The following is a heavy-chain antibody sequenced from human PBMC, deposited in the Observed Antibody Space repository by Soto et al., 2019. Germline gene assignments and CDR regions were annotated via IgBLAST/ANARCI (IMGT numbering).Heavy chain of an antibody. CDR1: GYTFSSYG. J-gene: IGHJ6*02. V-gene: IGHV1-18*04. CDR2: ISPYDGNR. Sequence: QAQLMQSGAEVKRPGASVKVSCRSSGYTFSSYGISWVRLAPGQGLEWLGWISPYDGNRNYAQTLQGRVYMTTDTSANTAYMELRSLRVDDTAKYYCARGGYYDSSGSRNYHYYGMNVWGQGTTVTVSS. D-gene: IGHD3-9*01. CDR3: ARGGYYDSSGSRNYHYYGMNV.